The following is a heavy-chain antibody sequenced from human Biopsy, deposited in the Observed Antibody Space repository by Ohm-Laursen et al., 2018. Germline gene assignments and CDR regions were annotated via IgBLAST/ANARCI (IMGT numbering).Heavy chain of an antibody. Sequence: SLRLSCAASGFTFSRSVMHWVRQAPGKGLMWVSRIHGDERSATYAEPVKGRFTISRDNAKNTLHLQMNSLRAEDTAVYYCARPHYFEISGYLDGMDVWGQGTTVTVSS. D-gene: IGHD3-22*01. J-gene: IGHJ6*02. CDR2: IHGDERSA. CDR3: ARPHYFEISGYLDGMDV. V-gene: IGHV3-74*03. CDR1: GFTFSRSV.